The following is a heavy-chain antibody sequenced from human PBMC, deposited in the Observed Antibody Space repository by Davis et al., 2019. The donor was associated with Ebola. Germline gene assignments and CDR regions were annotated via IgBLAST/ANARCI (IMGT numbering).Heavy chain of an antibody. J-gene: IGHJ4*02. V-gene: IGHV1-2*02. D-gene: IGHD1-26*01. CDR1: GYTFTVYY. Sequence: ASVKVSCKASGYTFTVYYIHWVRQAPGQGLEWMGWISPNTGGTIYAQKFQDRVTMTRETSISTAYMELSRLRSDDTAVYYCARLGSAPFDYWGQGTLVTVSS. CDR3: ARLGSAPFDY. CDR2: ISPNTGGT.